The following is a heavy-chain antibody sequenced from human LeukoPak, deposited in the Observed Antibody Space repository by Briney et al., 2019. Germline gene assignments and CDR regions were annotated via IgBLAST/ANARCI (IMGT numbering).Heavy chain of an antibody. CDR3: ARDYCTTTRCYPNYFDY. Sequence: SETLSLTCTVSGASVSSSNYYWSWIRQPPGKGLEWIGYIYYSGSTNYNPSLKSRVTISVDTSKNRFSLKLTSVTAADTAEYYCARDYCTTTRCYPNYFDYWGQGTLVTVSS. CDR1: GASVSSSNYY. J-gene: IGHJ4*02. CDR2: IYYSGST. V-gene: IGHV4-61*01. D-gene: IGHD2-2*01.